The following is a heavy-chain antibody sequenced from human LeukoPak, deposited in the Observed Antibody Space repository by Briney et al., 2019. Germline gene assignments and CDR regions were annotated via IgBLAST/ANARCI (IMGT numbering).Heavy chain of an antibody. Sequence: GGSLRLSCAASGFTFNYAWMSWVRQVPGKGLEWVGQTVSEIDDGTTDYAAPVKGRFTISRDDSKSTLYLQMNSLKIEDTAVYYCTTDEDWNYARKDVWGQGATVIVSS. D-gene: IGHD1-7*01. J-gene: IGHJ6*02. CDR1: GFTFNYAW. CDR3: TTDEDWNYARKDV. CDR2: TVSEIDDGTT. V-gene: IGHV3-15*04.